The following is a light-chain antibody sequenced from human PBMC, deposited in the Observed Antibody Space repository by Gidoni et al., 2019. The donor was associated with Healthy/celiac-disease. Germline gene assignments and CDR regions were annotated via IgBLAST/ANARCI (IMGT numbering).Light chain of an antibody. J-gene: IGKJ4*01. CDR1: QSISSY. V-gene: IGKV1-39*01. CDR3: QQSYSTPPT. CDR2: AAS. Sequence: DIQMTQIPSSLSASVGDRVTITCRASQSISSYLNWYQQKPGKAPKLLIYAASSLQSGVPSRFSGSGSGTDFTLTISSLQPEDFATYYCQQSYSTPPTFGRGTKVEIK.